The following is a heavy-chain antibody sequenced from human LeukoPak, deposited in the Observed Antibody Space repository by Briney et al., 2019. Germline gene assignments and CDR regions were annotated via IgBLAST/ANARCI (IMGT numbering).Heavy chain of an antibody. J-gene: IGHJ5*02. CDR1: GGSISSYY. D-gene: IGHD2-21*02. Sequence: SETLSLTCTVSGGSISSYYWSWLRQPPGKGLEWIGYIYYSGSTNYNPSLKSRVTISVDTSKNQFSLKLSSVTAADTAVYYCASSYCGGDCYENWFDPWGQGTLVTVSS. V-gene: IGHV4-59*01. CDR2: IYYSGST. CDR3: ASSYCGGDCYENWFDP.